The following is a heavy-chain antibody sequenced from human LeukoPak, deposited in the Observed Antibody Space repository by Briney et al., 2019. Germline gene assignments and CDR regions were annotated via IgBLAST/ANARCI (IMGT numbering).Heavy chain of an antibody. CDR1: GFTFSSYA. J-gene: IGHJ3*02. CDR2: ISGSGGGT. D-gene: IGHD3-10*01. V-gene: IGHV3-23*01. CDR3: ARSIYGSGSYYAFDI. Sequence: GGSLRLSCAASGFTFSSYAMSWVRQAPGNGLEWVSAISGSGGGTCYADSVKGRFTISRDNSKNTLSLQMNSLRAEDTAVFYCARSIYGSGSYYAFDIWGQGTMVTVSS.